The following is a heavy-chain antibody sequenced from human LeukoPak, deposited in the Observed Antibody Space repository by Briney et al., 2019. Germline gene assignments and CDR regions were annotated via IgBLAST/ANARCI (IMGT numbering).Heavy chain of an antibody. CDR2: ISYDGSSK. V-gene: IGHV3-30-3*01. CDR3: ARNPAAWFGELSSWFDP. J-gene: IGHJ5*02. D-gene: IGHD3-10*01. CDR1: GFTFSSYA. Sequence: GGSLRLSCAASGFTFSSYAMHWVRQAPGKGLEWVAVISYDGSSKNYADSVKGRFTISRDNSENTLYLQMSSLKTDDSAVYYCARNPAAWFGELSSWFDPWGQGTLVTVSS.